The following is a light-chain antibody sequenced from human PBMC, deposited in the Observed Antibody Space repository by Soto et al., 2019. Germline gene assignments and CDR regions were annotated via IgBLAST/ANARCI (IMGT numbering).Light chain of an antibody. CDR3: QKLNAYPPWT. Sequence: QLTQSPSSLSASVGDRVTITCRASQGISSNLAWYQQNPGRAPKLLIFGASTLQSGVPSRFSGSGSGTDFTLTISSLQPEDFATYFCQKLNAYPPWTFGQGTKVEIK. J-gene: IGKJ1*01. CDR1: QGISSN. CDR2: GAS. V-gene: IGKV1-9*01.